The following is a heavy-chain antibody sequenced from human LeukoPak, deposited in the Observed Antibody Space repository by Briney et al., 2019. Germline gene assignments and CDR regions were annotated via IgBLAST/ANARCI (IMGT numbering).Heavy chain of an antibody. CDR1: GFTFSSYS. V-gene: IGHV3-21*01. D-gene: IGHD5-12*01. CDR3: ARSERYSGYDLSNIGKDY. Sequence: PGGSLRLSCAASGFTFSSYSMNWVRQGPGKGLEWVSSISSSSSYIYYADSVKGRFTISRDNAKNSLYLQMNSLRAEDTAVYYCARSERYSGYDLSNIGKDYWGQGTLVTVSS. CDR2: ISSSSSYI. J-gene: IGHJ4*02.